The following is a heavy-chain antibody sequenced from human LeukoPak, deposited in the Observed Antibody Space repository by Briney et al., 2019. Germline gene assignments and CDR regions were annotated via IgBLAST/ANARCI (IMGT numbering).Heavy chain of an antibody. CDR1: GGSISSYY. CDR3: ARVADTAMVFDY. CDR2: IYYSGST. D-gene: IGHD5-18*01. V-gene: IGHV4-59*01. J-gene: IGHJ4*02. Sequence: SETLSLTCTVSGGSISSYYWSWIRQPPGKGLEWIGYIYYSGSTNYNPSLKSRVTISVDTSKNQFSLKLSSVTAADTAVYYCARVADTAMVFDYWGQGTLVTVPS.